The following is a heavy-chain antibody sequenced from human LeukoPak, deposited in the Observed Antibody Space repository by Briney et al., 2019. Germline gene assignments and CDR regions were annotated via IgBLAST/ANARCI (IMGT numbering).Heavy chain of an antibody. J-gene: IGHJ2*01. D-gene: IGHD3-10*01. CDR2: IYTSGST. CDR1: GGSISSYY. V-gene: IGHV4-4*07. CDR3: ARDGYYGSGSYLQNWYFDL. Sequence: PLETLSLTCTVSGGSISSYYWSWIRQPAGKGLEWIGRIYTSGSTNYNPSLKSRVTMSVDTSKNQFSLKLSSVTAADTAVYYCARDGYYGSGSYLQNWYFDLWGRGTLVTVSS.